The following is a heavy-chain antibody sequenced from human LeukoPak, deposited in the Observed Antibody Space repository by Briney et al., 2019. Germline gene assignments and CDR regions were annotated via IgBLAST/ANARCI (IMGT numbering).Heavy chain of an antibody. CDR2: INEDGSDK. Sequence: GGSLRLSCAASRFTFSSYSMHWVRQAPGKGLEWVAHINEDGSDKYYVDSVTGRFSISRDNTKNSLYLRMSSLRAEDTAVYYCATWSNAWEFDYWGQGTLVSVSS. D-gene: IGHD1-26*01. CDR1: RFTFSSYS. CDR3: ATWSNAWEFDY. V-gene: IGHV3-7*05. J-gene: IGHJ4*02.